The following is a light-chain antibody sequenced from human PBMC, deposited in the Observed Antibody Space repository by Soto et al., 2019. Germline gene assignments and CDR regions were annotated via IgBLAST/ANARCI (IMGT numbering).Light chain of an antibody. Sequence: EIVLTQSPGTLSLSPGERATLSCRASQSVSSSYLAWYQQKPGQPPRLLIYGASSRATGIPDRFSGSGSETEFTLTIIRLEPEDFAVYYCQQYCSSPPWTFGQGTKVEIK. J-gene: IGKJ1*01. CDR1: QSVSSSY. CDR2: GAS. CDR3: QQYCSSPPWT. V-gene: IGKV3-20*01.